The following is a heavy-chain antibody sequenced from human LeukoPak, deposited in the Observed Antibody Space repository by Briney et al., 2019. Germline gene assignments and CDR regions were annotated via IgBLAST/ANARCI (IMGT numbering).Heavy chain of an antibody. J-gene: IGHJ4*02. CDR2: IIPIFGTA. CDR1: GGTFSSYA. V-gene: IGHV1-69*05. D-gene: IGHD3-22*01. CDR3: APGGYYDSSGYYGLL. Sequence: ASVKVSCKASGGTFSSYAISWVRQAPGQGLEWMGRIIPIFGTANYAQKFQGRVTITTDESTSTAYMELSSLRSEDTAVYYCAPGGYYDSSGYYGLLWGQGTLVTVSS.